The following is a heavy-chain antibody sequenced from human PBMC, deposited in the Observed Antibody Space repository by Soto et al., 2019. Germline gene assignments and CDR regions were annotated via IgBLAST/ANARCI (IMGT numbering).Heavy chain of an antibody. D-gene: IGHD1-26*01. J-gene: IGHJ5*02. V-gene: IGHV3-30*18. CDR2: ISYDGSNK. CDR3: AKDHGRYYGLNWFDP. CDR1: GFTFSSYG. Sequence: PGGSLRLSCAASGFTFSSYGMHWVRQAPGKGLEWVAVISYDGSNKYYADSVKGRFTISRDNSKNTLYLQMNSLRAEDTAVYYCAKDHGRYYGLNWFDPWGQGTLVTVSS.